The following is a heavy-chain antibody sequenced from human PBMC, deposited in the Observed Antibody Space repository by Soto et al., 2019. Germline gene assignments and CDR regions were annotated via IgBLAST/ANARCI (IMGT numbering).Heavy chain of an antibody. D-gene: IGHD6-19*01. V-gene: IGHV1-69*13. CDR1: GGTFSSYA. CDR3: ARGPLYKLGSGGGELADV. Sequence: ASVKVSCKASGGTFSSYAISWVRQAPGQGLEWMGGIIPIFGTANYAQKFQGRVTITADESTSTAYMELSSLRSEDTAVYYCARGPLYKLGSGGGELADVWGQGTTVTVSS. CDR2: IIPIFGTA. J-gene: IGHJ6*02.